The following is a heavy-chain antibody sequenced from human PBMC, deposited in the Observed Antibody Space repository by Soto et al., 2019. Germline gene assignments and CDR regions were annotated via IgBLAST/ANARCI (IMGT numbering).Heavy chain of an antibody. CDR1: GYTFTGYY. V-gene: IGHV1-2*02. J-gene: IGHJ2*01. CDR3: ASQYYYDSSGYYYDWYFDL. D-gene: IGHD3-22*01. CDR2: INPNSGGT. Sequence: QVQLVQSGAEVKKPRASVKVSCKASGYTFTGYYMHWVRQAPGQGLEWMGWINPNSGGTNYAQKFQGRVTMTRDTSISTAYMELSRLRSDDTAVYYCASQYYYDSSGYYYDWYFDLWGRGTLVTVSS.